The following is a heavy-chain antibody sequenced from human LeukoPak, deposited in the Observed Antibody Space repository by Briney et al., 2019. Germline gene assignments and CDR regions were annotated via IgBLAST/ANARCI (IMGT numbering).Heavy chain of an antibody. CDR1: GGSISSYY. J-gene: IGHJ6*03. V-gene: IGHV4-59*01. D-gene: IGHD2-2*01. Sequence: SETLSLTCTVSGGSISSYYWSWIRQPPGKGLEWIGYIDYSGSTNYNPSLKSRVTISVGTSKNQFSLKLSSVTAADTAVYYCAREVVVVPAAPVYYYYYYMDVWGKGTTVTVSS. CDR2: IDYSGST. CDR3: AREVVVVPAAPVYYYYYYMDV.